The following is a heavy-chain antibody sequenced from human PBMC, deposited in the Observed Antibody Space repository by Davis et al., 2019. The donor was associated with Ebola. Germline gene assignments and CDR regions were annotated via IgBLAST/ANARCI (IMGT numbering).Heavy chain of an antibody. CDR2: ISSNSTYI. J-gene: IGHJ6*02. CDR1: GFTFSIYS. D-gene: IGHD2-2*02. CDR3: ARRLIVPAAVHYYYGLDV. Sequence: GGSLRLSCVASGFTFSIYSINWVRQAPGMGLEWVSSISSNSTYIYYADSVEGRFTISRDNAQNSVFLQMNSLRAEDTAVYYCARRLIVPAAVHYYYGLDVWGHGTTVTVSS. V-gene: IGHV3-21*06.